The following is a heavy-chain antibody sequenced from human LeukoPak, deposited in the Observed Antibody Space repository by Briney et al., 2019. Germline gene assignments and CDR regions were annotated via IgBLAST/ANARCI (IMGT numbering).Heavy chain of an antibody. CDR2: INDYTGNT. V-gene: IGHV4-34*01. Sequence: SETLSLTCDVFGGSFADYFWAWIRQSPGKGLEWIGEINDYTGNTNYNPSLNSRVSISLEKSKNQFSLELRSVTAADTAVYYCARGRIAKIVVVHSFHYGMDVWGQGTTVTVSS. D-gene: IGHD3-22*01. CDR3: ARGRIAKIVVVHSFHYGMDV. CDR1: GGSFADYF. J-gene: IGHJ6*02.